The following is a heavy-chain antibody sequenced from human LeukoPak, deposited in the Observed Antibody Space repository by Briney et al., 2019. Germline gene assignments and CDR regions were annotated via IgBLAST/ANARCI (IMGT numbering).Heavy chain of an antibody. D-gene: IGHD1-26*01. CDR3: VRDRELNY. CDR1: GGSFSGYY. V-gene: IGHV4-34*01. Sequence: PSETLSLTCAVYGGSFSGYYWSWIRQPPGKGLEWIGEINHSGSTNYNPSLKSRVTISVDTSKNQFSLRLSSVTAEDAAVYYCVRDRELNYWGQGTLVTVSS. CDR2: INHSGST. J-gene: IGHJ4*02.